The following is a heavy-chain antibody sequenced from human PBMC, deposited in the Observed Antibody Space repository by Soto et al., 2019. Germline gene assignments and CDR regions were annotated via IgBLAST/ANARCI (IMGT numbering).Heavy chain of an antibody. V-gene: IGHV3-23*01. CDR2: ISGSGANT. Sequence: GSLRLSCAAAGFTFSDYAMNWVRQAPGKGLEWVSAISGSGANTYYADSVKGRFTISRDNSKNMLYLQMNSLRDEDTAVYYCANGRFLEWLLPDNWFDPWGQGTLVTVSS. CDR1: GFTFSDYA. D-gene: IGHD3-3*01. CDR3: ANGRFLEWLLPDNWFDP. J-gene: IGHJ5*02.